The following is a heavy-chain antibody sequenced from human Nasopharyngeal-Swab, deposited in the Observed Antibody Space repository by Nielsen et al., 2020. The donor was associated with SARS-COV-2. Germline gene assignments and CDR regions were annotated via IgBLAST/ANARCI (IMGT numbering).Heavy chain of an antibody. CDR3: ARGITILHAFDI. D-gene: IGHD3-3*01. V-gene: IGHV1-69*13. J-gene: IGHJ3*02. Sequence: SVKVSCKASGGIFSSYAISWGRQAPGQGLEWMGGIIPIFGTANYAQKFQGRVTITADESTSTAYMELSSLRSEDTAVYYCARGITILHAFDIWGQGTMVTVSS. CDR1: GGIFSSYA. CDR2: IIPIFGTA.